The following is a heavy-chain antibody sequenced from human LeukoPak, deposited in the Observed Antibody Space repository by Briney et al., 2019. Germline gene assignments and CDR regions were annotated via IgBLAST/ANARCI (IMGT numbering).Heavy chain of an antibody. D-gene: IGHD3-10*01. Sequence: RGASVKVSCKASGYTFTSYGISWVRQAPGQGLEWMGWISAYNGNTNYAQKLQGRVTMTTDTSTSTAYMELRSLRSDDTAVYYCARDYYGSGSYYPLDAFDIWGQGTMVTVSS. V-gene: IGHV1-18*01. CDR1: GYTFTSYG. CDR3: ARDYYGSGSYYPLDAFDI. J-gene: IGHJ3*02. CDR2: ISAYNGNT.